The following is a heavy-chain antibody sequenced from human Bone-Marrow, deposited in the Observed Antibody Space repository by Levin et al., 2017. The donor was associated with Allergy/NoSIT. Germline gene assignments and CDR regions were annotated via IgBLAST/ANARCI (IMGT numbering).Heavy chain of an antibody. V-gene: IGHV1-69*06. CDR3: ARDPYNWNYGEAFDI. J-gene: IGHJ3*02. D-gene: IGHD1-1*01. Sequence: KISCKASGGTFSDYGISWVRQAPGQGLEWMGGITPLFRTANYARKFQGRVTITANTSTNTAYMEMSSLRSEDTAVYFCARDPYNWNYGEAFDIWGQGTMVTVSS. CDR2: ITPLFRTA. CDR1: GGTFSDYG.